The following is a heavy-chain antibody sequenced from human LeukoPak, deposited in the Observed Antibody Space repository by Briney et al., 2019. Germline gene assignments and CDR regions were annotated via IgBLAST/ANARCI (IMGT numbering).Heavy chain of an antibody. Sequence: GSLRLSCAASGFTFNNHYMSWIRQAPGKGLEWVSFISNTGTTIYYADSVKGRFSISRDNAKNSLYLQMNSLRAEDTAVYYCARESYGGNSLYWGQGTLVTVSS. V-gene: IGHV3-11*04. J-gene: IGHJ4*02. CDR1: GFTFNNHY. CDR3: ARESYGGNSLY. CDR2: ISNTGTTI. D-gene: IGHD4-23*01.